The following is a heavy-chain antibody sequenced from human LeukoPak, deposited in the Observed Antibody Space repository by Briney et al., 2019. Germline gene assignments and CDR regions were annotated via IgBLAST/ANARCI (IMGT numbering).Heavy chain of an antibody. Sequence: KPSETLSLTCAVYGGSFSGYYWSWIRQPPGKGLEWIGEINHSGSTNYNPSLKSRVTISVDTSKNQFSLKLSSVTAADTAVYYCARVRRYLGGIEVVPASPGWFDPWGQGTLVTVSS. J-gene: IGHJ5*02. CDR3: ARVRRYLGGIEVVPASPGWFDP. CDR2: INHSGST. CDR1: GGSFSGYY. D-gene: IGHD2-2*01. V-gene: IGHV4-34*01.